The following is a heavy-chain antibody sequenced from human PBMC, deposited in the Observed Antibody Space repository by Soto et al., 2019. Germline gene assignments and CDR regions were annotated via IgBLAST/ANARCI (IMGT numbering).Heavy chain of an antibody. Sequence: PSETLSLTCTVSGGSISSYYWSWIRQPPGKGLEWIGYIYYSGSTNYNPSLKSRVTISVDTSKNQFSLKLSSVTAADTAVYYCARERRFEHDYASNWFDPWGQGTLVTVSS. CDR1: GGSISSYY. CDR2: IYYSGST. J-gene: IGHJ5*02. D-gene: IGHD4-17*01. CDR3: ARERRFEHDYASNWFDP. V-gene: IGHV4-59*01.